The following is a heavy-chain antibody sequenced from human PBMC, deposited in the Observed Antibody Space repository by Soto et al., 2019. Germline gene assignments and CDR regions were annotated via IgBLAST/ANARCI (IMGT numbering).Heavy chain of an antibody. D-gene: IGHD3-3*01. CDR2: IDHSGST. CDR3: ARGTIFGVVLTFDS. CDR1: GGSFSGYY. J-gene: IGHJ4*01. V-gene: IGHV4-34*01. Sequence: SETLSLTCAVYGGSFSGYYWSWIRQPPGKGLEWNGEIDHSGSTNYNPSLKSRVTISVDTSKNQFSLKLKSVTAADTAVYYCARGTIFGVVLTFDSWGHGTLVTVSS.